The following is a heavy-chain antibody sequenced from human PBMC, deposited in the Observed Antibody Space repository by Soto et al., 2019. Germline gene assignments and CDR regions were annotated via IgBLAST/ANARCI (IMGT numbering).Heavy chain of an antibody. CDR3: ANHRDVFAY. V-gene: IGHV3-21*04. Sequence: PGGSLRLSCAASGFTISSYSLNWVRQAPGKGLEWVSSISTTGTYIYYADSVKGRFTISRDNGKNTVYLQMNSLRAEDTAVYYCANHRDVFAYWGQGTLVTVSS. D-gene: IGHD2-21*01. CDR1: GFTISSYS. CDR2: ISTTGTYI. J-gene: IGHJ4*02.